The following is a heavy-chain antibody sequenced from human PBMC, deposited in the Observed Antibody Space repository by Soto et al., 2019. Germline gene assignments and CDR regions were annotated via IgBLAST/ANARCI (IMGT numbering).Heavy chain of an antibody. V-gene: IGHV3-74*01. Sequence: EVHLEESGGGLVQPGGSLRLSCAASGFTFSIHWMHWVRQAPGKGLVWVSRINGDGTSTGYADSVKGRFTISRDNAKNTVYLQMNSLRDEDTAVYYCAKLTAAWGQGTLVTVSS. D-gene: IGHD6-13*01. CDR1: GFTFSIHW. CDR2: INGDGTST. CDR3: AKLTAA. J-gene: IGHJ4*02.